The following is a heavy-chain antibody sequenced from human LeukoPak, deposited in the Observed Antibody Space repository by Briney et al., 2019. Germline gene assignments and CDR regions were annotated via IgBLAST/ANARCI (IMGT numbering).Heavy chain of an antibody. CDR1: GFTFSNYW. J-gene: IGHJ6*02. CDR3: AMAAYYDMDGYYYYYGMDV. CDR2: ISTDGSTR. Sequence: GGSLRLSCTASGFTFSNYWMHWVRQAPGKGLAWVSRISTDGSTRHYADSVKGRFTISRDNAKNSLYLQMNSLRAEDTAVYYCAMAAYYDMDGYYYYYGMDVWGQGTTVTVSS. V-gene: IGHV3-74*01. D-gene: IGHD3-9*01.